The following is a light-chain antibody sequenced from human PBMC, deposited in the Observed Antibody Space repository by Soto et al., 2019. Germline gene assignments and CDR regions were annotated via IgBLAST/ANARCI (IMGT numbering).Light chain of an antibody. CDR3: SSFVGPYTYV. CDR2: DVS. V-gene: IGLV2-11*01. J-gene: IGLJ1*01. CDR1: SSDVGAYDY. Sequence: QSAQTQPRSVSGSPGQSVTISCTGTSSDVGAYDYVSWYQHHPGKAPKVTIYDVSKRPSGVPDRFSGSKSGNTASLTISGLQPEDEADYSCSSFVGPYTYVFGTGTKVTVL.